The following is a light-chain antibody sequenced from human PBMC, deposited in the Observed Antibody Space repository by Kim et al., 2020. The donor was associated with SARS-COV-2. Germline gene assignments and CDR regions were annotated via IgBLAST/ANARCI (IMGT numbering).Light chain of an antibody. V-gene: IGLV3-19*01. J-gene: IGLJ3*02. Sequence: ALGQTVRITCQGDSLRNYYASWYQQKPGQAPVLVIYGKNNRPSGIPDRFPGSGSGNTASLTITGAQAEDEADYYCNSRDSSGNHWVFGGGTQLTVL. CDR2: GKN. CDR1: SLRNYY. CDR3: NSRDSSGNHWV.